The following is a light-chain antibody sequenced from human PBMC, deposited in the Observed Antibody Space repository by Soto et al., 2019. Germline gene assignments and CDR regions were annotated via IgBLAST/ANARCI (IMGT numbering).Light chain of an antibody. J-gene: IGLJ3*02. Sequence: QSVLTQPASVSGSPGQSITISCTGTSSDVGGYNHVSWYQQHPGKAPKLMIYEVSYRPSGISNRFSGSKSGNTASLTISGLQADDEADFYCSSFTSSNTWVFGGGTKLTVL. CDR2: EVS. V-gene: IGLV2-14*01. CDR3: SSFTSSNTWV. CDR1: SSDVGGYNH.